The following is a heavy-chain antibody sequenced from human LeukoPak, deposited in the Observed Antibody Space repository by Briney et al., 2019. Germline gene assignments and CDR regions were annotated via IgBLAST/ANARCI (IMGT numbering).Heavy chain of an antibody. Sequence: GGSLRLSCTASGFTFSSNAMSWVCQAPGRGLEWVASIIASNGDTHYADSVKGRFTISRDISQNTLYLQMHSLRAEDTALYYCAKRPAGTAAFYFEYWGQGTLVTVSS. V-gene: IGHV3-23*01. CDR3: AKRPAGTAAFYFEY. CDR1: GFTFSSNA. D-gene: IGHD1-7*01. CDR2: IIASNGDT. J-gene: IGHJ4*02.